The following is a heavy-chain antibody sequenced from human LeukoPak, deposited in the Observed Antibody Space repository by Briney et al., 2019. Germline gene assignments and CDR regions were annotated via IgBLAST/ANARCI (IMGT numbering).Heavy chain of an antibody. CDR1: GYRFTIYW. Sequence: GESLKISCKGSGYRFTIYWIGWVRQMPGRGLEWIGIIYPGDSDIRYSPSFQGQVNISADKSISTAYLQWSSLKASDTAMYYCARRVNYYDSPWAYWGQGTLVTVSS. D-gene: IGHD3-22*01. J-gene: IGHJ4*02. V-gene: IGHV5-51*01. CDR3: ARRVNYYDSPWAY. CDR2: IYPGDSDI.